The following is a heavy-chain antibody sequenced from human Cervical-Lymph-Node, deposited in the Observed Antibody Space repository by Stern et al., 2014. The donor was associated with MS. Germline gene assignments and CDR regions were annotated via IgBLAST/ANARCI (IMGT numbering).Heavy chain of an antibody. CDR1: GYSFSDYY. J-gene: IGHJ6*02. V-gene: IGHV1-2*02. Sequence: MQLVESGAEMRKPGASVQVSCKASGYSFSDYYIQWVRQAPGQGLEWMGWINPNSGGTIHAQKFQGRVSMTRDTSFSTAYLVLSSLTSDDTAVYYCARGKVDYYYALDVWGQGTTVTVSS. CDR3: ARGKVDYYYALDV. CDR2: INPNSGGT.